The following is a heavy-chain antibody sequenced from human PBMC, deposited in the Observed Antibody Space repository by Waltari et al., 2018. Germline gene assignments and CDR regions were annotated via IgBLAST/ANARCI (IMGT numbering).Heavy chain of an antibody. CDR3: AKEHPGPPPDY. D-gene: IGHD1-1*01. V-gene: IGHV3-23*01. CDR1: GFTFTNYA. J-gene: IGHJ4*02. CDR2: ISGRGGST. Sequence: EVQLLESGGGLVQPGGSLRLSCAASGFTFTNYAMSWVRQAPGKGLEWVSSISGRGGSTYYADCVQGRFTISRDKSRNALYLQMNSLRADDTAVYFCAKEHPGPPPDYWGQGTLVTVSS.